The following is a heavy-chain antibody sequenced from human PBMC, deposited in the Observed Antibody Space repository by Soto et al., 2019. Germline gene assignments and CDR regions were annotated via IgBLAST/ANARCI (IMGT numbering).Heavy chain of an antibody. V-gene: IGHV5-51*01. CDR3: ARLSGYCSSTSCYAGYYYYGMDV. D-gene: IGHD2-2*01. Sequence: GESLKISCKGSGYSFTSYWIGWVRQMPGKGLEWMGIIYPGDSDTRYSPSFQGQVTISADKSISTAYPQWSSLKASDTAMYYCARLSGYCSSTSCYAGYYYYGMDVWGQGTTVTVSS. CDR2: IYPGDSDT. J-gene: IGHJ6*02. CDR1: GYSFTSYW.